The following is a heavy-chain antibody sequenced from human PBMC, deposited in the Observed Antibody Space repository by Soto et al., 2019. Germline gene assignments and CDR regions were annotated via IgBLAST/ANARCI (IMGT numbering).Heavy chain of an antibody. D-gene: IGHD3-10*01. J-gene: IGHJ6*02. V-gene: IGHV1-3*01. CDR2: INAGNGNT. CDR3: ASLAPFSGIEGDYYYGMDV. Sequence: GASVKVSCKASGYTFTSYAMHWVRQAPGQRLEWMGWINAGNGNTKYSQKFQGRVTITRDTSASTAYMELSSLRSEDTAVYYCASLAPFSGIEGDYYYGMDVWGQGTTVTVSS. CDR1: GYTFTSYA.